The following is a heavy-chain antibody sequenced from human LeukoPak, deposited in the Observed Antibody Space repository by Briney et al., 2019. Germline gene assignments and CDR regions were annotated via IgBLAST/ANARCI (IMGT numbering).Heavy chain of an antibody. D-gene: IGHD3-10*01. V-gene: IGHV4-39*02. J-gene: IGHJ4*02. CDR1: GGSISSSSYY. CDR2: IYYSGST. Sequence: PSETLSLTCTVSGGSISSSSYYWGWIRQPPGKGLEWIGSIYYSGSTYYNPSLKSRVTISVDTSKNQFSLKLSSVTAADTAVYYCARDRYAEYGSVLDNWGQGTLVTVSS. CDR3: ARDRYAEYGSVLDN.